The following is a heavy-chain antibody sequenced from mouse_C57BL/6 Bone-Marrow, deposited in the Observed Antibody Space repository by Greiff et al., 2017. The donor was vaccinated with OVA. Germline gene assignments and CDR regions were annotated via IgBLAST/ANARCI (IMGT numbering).Heavy chain of an antibody. CDR1: GFNIKDDY. J-gene: IGHJ2*01. CDR2: IDTENGDT. V-gene: IGHV14-4*01. CDR3: TTERYGNYLYYFDY. Sequence: VQLQQSGAELVRPGASVKLSCTASGFNIKDDYMHWVKQRPEQGLEWIGWIDTENGDTAYASKFQGKATITADTSSNTAYLQLRSLTSEDTAVYYCTTERYGNYLYYFDYWGQGTTLTVSS. D-gene: IGHD2-1*01.